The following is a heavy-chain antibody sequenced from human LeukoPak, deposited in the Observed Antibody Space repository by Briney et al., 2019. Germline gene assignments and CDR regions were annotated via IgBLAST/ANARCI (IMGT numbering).Heavy chain of an antibody. CDR2: ISWNSGSI. V-gene: IGHV3-9*01. CDR3: AKGGGYTSSRYVDRGYYYNKDV. D-gene: IGHD6-13*01. Sequence: GGSLRLSCAASGFTFDDYAMHWVRQAPGKGLEWVSGISWNSGSIGYADSVKGRLTISRDNAKNSLYLQMNSLRAEDTALYYCAKGGGYTSSRYVDRGYYYNKDVWVKGTTVTVAS. CDR1: GFTFDDYA. J-gene: IGHJ6*03.